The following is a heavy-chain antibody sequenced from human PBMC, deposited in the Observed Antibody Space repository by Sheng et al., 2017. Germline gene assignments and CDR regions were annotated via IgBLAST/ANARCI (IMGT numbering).Heavy chain of an antibody. CDR2: IYYSGST. Sequence: QLQLQESGPGLVKPSETLSLTCTVSGGSISSSSYYWGWIRQPPGKGLEWIGSIYYSGSTYYNPSLKSRVTISVDTSKNQFSLKLSSVTAADTAVYYCAKTXYDYSLGDYTFDYWGQGTLVTVSS. D-gene: IGHD3-16*01. CDR1: GGSISSSSYY. V-gene: IGHV4-39*07. J-gene: IGHJ4*02. CDR3: AKTXYDYSLGDYTFDY.